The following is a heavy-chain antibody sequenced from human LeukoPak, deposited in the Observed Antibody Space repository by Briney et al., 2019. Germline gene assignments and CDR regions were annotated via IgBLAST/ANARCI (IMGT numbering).Heavy chain of an antibody. CDR1: GDSISHYY. CDR2: IYTSGNT. CDR3: AREPVAVAGTGLYY. D-gene: IGHD6-19*01. J-gene: IGHJ4*02. Sequence: TSETLSLTCTVSGDSISHYYWNWIRQPAGKGLEWIGRIYTSGNTNYNPSLKSRVTMSADTSKKQFSLMLTSVTAADTAVYYCAREPVAVAGTGLYYWGQGTLVTVSS. V-gene: IGHV4-4*07.